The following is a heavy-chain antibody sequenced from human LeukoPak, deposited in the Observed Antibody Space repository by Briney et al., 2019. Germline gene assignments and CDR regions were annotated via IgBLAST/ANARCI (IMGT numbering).Heavy chain of an antibody. V-gene: IGHV1-18*01. CDR1: GYTFTNYG. CDR3: ARDPSLAVAGIRLFDY. J-gene: IGHJ4*02. CDR2: ISGYNGNP. D-gene: IGHD6-19*01. Sequence: GASVKVSCKTSGYTFTNYGISWVRQAPGQGLEWMGWISGYNGNPRYAQKVQGRVTMTTDTSTNTAYMEVNSLRSDDTAIYYCARDPSLAVAGIRLFDYWGQGTLVIDSS.